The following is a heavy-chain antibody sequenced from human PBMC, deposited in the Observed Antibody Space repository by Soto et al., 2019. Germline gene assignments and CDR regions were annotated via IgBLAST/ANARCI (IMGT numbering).Heavy chain of an antibody. CDR3: VKQAHGLDGVAFDY. J-gene: IGHJ4*02. D-gene: IGHD2-15*01. V-gene: IGHV3-64D*06. CDR2: VSTSGRST. CDR1: GFIFSEST. Sequence: GGSLRLSCSASGFIFSESTIYWVRQVPGRGLEAISAVSTSGRSTYYADSVKDRFTISRDNSKNTLFLQMGSLRPEDTAIYYCVKQAHGLDGVAFDYWGQGTQVTVPS.